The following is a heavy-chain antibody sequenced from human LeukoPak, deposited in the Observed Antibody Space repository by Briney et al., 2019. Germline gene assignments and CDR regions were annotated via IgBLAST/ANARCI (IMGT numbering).Heavy chain of an antibody. V-gene: IGHV3-30*04. Sequence: GGSLRLSCAASGFTFSSYAMHWVRQAPGKGLEWVAVIANDGTDEYYADSVKGRFTVSRDNSKNSLYLQMNSLRAEDTAVYYCAREGAGTPSYYYYYGMDVWGQGTTVTVSS. CDR1: GFTFSSYA. J-gene: IGHJ6*02. CDR3: AREGAGTPSYYYYYGMDV. D-gene: IGHD6-13*01. CDR2: IANDGTDE.